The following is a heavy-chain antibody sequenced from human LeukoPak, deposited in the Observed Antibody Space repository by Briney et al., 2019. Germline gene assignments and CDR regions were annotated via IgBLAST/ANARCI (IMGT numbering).Heavy chain of an antibody. CDR2: INHNGNVN. V-gene: IGHV3-7*03. Sequence: PGGSLRLSCAASGFTFSSYWMNWARQAPGKGLEWVASINHNGNVNYYVDSVKGRFTISRDNAKNSLYLQMSNLRAEDTAVYFCARDGYEFWSGYYHGAYFDHWGQGTLVTVSS. D-gene: IGHD3-3*01. CDR1: GFTFSSYW. J-gene: IGHJ4*02. CDR3: ARDGYEFWSGYYHGAYFDH.